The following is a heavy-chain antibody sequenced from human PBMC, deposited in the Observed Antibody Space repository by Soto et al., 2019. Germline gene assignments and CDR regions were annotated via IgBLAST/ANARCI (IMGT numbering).Heavy chain of an antibody. CDR1: GFTFSSYA. D-gene: IGHD3-10*01. V-gene: IGHV3-30-3*01. CDR3: ARDPMGRYYGSGSYYFDY. CDR2: ISYDGSNK. J-gene: IGHJ4*02. Sequence: QVQLVESGGGVVQPGRSLRLSCAASGFTFSSYAMHWVRQAPGKGLEWVAVISYDGSNKYYADSVKGRFTISRDNSKKPLYLQMNSLRAEDTAVYYWARDPMGRYYGSGSYYFDYWGQGTLVTVSS.